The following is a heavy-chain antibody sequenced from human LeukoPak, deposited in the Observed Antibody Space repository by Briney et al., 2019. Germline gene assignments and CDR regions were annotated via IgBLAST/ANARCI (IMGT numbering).Heavy chain of an antibody. CDR3: VKDRWVDH. D-gene: IGHD6-13*01. J-gene: IGHJ4*02. Sequence: GGSLRLPCSASGFIFSPYAMHWVRQAPGKGLEYVSSISSEGKTTYYADSVKSRFTISRDNSKNTLYLQMSSLRPEDTAVYYCVKDRWVDHWGQGTLVTVSS. CDR1: GFIFSPYA. V-gene: IGHV3-64D*06. CDR2: ISSEGKTT.